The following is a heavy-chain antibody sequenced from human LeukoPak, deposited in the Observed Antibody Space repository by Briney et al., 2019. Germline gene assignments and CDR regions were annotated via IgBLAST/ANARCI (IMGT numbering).Heavy chain of an antibody. CDR2: ISPSGGIT. CDR1: GFTFSSHG. V-gene: IGHV3-23*01. Sequence: PGGSLRLSCAASGFTFSSHGVNWVRQAPGKGLEWVSGISPSGGITYYTDSVKGRFTVSRDNSKNTLYLQMNSLSAEDTALYYCARDSADIVVVGSAYYYYMDVWGKGTTVTVSS. J-gene: IGHJ6*03. CDR3: ARDSADIVVVGSAYYYYMDV. D-gene: IGHD2-15*01.